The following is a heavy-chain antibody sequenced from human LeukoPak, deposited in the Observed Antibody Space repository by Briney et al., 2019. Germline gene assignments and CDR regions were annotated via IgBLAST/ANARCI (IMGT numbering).Heavy chain of an antibody. CDR1: GFTFSSYW. CDR3: ARDFLHLGG. D-gene: IGHD3-16*01. V-gene: IGHV3-74*01. Sequence: GGSLRLSCAVSGFTFSSYWMHWVRQAPGKGLVWVSRISTDGSSTSYADSVKGRFTISRDNAKNTLYLQMNSLRAEDTAVYYCARDFLHLGGWGQGTMVTVSS. J-gene: IGHJ3*01. CDR2: ISTDGSST.